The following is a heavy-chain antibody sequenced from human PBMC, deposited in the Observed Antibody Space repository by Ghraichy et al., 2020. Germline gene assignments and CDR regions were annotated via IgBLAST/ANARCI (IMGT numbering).Heavy chain of an antibody. Sequence: SETLSLTCAVYGGSFSGYYWSWIRQPPGKGLEWIGEINHSGSTNYNPSLKSRVTISVDTSKNQFSLKLSSVTAADTAVYYCARGRLRGVRVAPFDYWGQGTLVTVSS. CDR3: ARGRLRGVRVAPFDY. CDR2: INHSGST. V-gene: IGHV4-34*01. D-gene: IGHD3-16*01. J-gene: IGHJ4*02. CDR1: GGSFSGYY.